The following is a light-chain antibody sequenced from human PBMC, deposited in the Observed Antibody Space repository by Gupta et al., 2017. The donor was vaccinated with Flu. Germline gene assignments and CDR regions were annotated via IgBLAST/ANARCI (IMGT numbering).Light chain of an antibody. CDR3: QQDGSSSLT. Sequence: EIVLTQSPGTLSLSPGEGATLSCRASQTVSSNFLAWYQQRPGQAPRLVIFAASSRATGIPDRFSGSGSGTDFTLTISSLEPEDSAVYYCQQDGSSSLTFGGGTKVEIK. V-gene: IGKV3-20*01. CDR1: QTVSSNF. CDR2: AAS. J-gene: IGKJ4*01.